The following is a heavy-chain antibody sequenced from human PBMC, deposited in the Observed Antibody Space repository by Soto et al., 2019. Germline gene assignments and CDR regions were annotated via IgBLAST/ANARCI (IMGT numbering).Heavy chain of an antibody. V-gene: IGHV1-18*01. Sequence: ASVKVSCKASGYTFTNYGITWVRQAPGQGLEWMGWISAYNGDTHYTQRLQGRVTMTTDTSTSTAYMELRGLRSDDTAVYYCAAAAGREPRTTGFDYWGQGTLVTVSS. CDR3: AAAAGREPRTTGFDY. J-gene: IGHJ4*02. CDR1: GYTFTNYG. CDR2: ISAYNGDT. D-gene: IGHD6-25*01.